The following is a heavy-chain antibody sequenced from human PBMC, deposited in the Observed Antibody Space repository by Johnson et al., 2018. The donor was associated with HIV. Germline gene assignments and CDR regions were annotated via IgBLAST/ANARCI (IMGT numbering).Heavy chain of an antibody. J-gene: IGHJ3*01. CDR2: ISNSGRTI. Sequence: QVQLVESGGGVVQPGRSLRLSCAASGFTFSDYYMSWVRQAPGKRLEWVSYISNSGRTISSADSVQGRFTVSRDNSKNTLYLQRNSLRGEHTAVYYCAKDGGRLSYSFDVWGQGTMVSVSS. CDR3: AKDGGRLSYSFDV. V-gene: IGHV3-11*04. D-gene: IGHD3-16*01. CDR1: GFTFSDYY.